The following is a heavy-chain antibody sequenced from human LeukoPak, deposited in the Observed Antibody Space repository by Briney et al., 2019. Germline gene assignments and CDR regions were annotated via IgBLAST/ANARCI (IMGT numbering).Heavy chain of an antibody. V-gene: IGHV4-39*01. D-gene: IGHD6-19*01. Sequence: SETLSLTCTVSGGSISSSSYYWGWIRQPPGKGLEWIGSIYYIGSTYYNPSLKSRVTISVDTSKNQFSLNLGSVTAADTAVYYCATGIAVAGISSDYWGQGTLVTVSS. CDR1: GGSISSSSYY. J-gene: IGHJ4*02. CDR2: IYYIGST. CDR3: ATGIAVAGISSDY.